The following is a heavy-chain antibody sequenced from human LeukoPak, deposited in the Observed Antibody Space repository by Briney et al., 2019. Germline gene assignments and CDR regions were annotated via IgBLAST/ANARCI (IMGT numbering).Heavy chain of an antibody. CDR3: VKAPGDCSSTSCYLDY. Sequence: GGSLRLSCSASGFTFSSYAMHWVRQAPGKGLEYVSAISSNGGSTYYADTVKGRFTISGDNSKNTLYLQMSSLRAEDTAVYYCVKAPGDCSSTSCYLDYWGQGTLVTVSS. V-gene: IGHV3-64D*06. CDR1: GFTFSSYA. D-gene: IGHD2-2*01. CDR2: ISSNGGST. J-gene: IGHJ4*02.